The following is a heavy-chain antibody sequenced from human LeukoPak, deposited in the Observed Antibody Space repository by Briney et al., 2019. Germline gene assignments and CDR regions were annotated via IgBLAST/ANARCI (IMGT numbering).Heavy chain of an antibody. CDR3: ARDQWFGELLSRSPHYGMDV. J-gene: IGHJ6*02. V-gene: IGHV3-11*01. Sequence: GGSLRLSCAASGFTFSDYYMSWIRQAPGKGLEWVSYISSSGSTIYYADSVKGRFTISRDNAKNSLYLQMNSLRAEDTAVYYCARDQWFGELLSRSPHYGMDVWGQGTTVTVSS. CDR1: GFTFSDYY. CDR2: ISSSGSTI. D-gene: IGHD3-10*01.